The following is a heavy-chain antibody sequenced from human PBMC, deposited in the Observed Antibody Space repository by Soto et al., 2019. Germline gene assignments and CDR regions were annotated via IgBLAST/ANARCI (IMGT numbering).Heavy chain of an antibody. Sequence: PVGSLRISCAASGFDFSGYAMSWVRHVPGKGLQWVSVITGGGTSIYYAASVKGRFSIARDKSSNTLVLHMSSLRAEDTALYYCAKHQYSFAHYIDHWGQGTQVTVSS. V-gene: IGHV3-23*01. D-gene: IGHD5-12*01. CDR3: AKHQYSFAHYIDH. CDR1: GFDFSGYA. J-gene: IGHJ4*02. CDR2: ITGGGTSI.